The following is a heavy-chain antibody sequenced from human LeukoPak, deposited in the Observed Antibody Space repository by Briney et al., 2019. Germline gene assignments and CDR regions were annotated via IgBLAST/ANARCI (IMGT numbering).Heavy chain of an antibody. V-gene: IGHV3-21*01. CDR3: VRDKGLGWFDP. CDR2: ISSRSTYI. Sequence: GGSLRLSCAASGLTFSNYGMSWVRQAPGKGLEWAASISSRSTYIYYADSVKGRFTISRDNAKNSLFLQMNSLRAEDTAVYYCVRDKGLGWFDPWGQGTLVTVSS. J-gene: IGHJ5*02. D-gene: IGHD3/OR15-3a*01. CDR1: GLTFSNYG.